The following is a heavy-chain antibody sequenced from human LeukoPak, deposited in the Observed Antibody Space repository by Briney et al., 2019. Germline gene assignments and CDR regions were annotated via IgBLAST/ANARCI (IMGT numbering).Heavy chain of an antibody. CDR2: ISGSGGST. J-gene: IGHJ4*02. D-gene: IGHD3-9*01. V-gene: IGHV3-23*01. CDR3: AEKTYYDILTGPYDY. CDR1: GFTFSSYA. Sequence: GGSLRLSCAASGFTFSSYAMSWVRQAPGKGLEWVSAISGSGGSTYYADSVKGRFTISRDNSKNTLYLQMNSLRAEDTAVYYCAEKTYYDILTGPYDYWGQGTLVTVSS.